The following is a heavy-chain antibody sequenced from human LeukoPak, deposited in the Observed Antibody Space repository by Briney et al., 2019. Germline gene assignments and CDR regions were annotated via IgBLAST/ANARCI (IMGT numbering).Heavy chain of an antibody. Sequence: PGGSLRLSCAASGLTFNNYAMYWVRQAPGKGLEWVSGIFGSGGSAHYADSVKGRFTISRDNSKNTVYLQINSLRADDTAVYYCGKTTTGYSSGRYPGWPVDCWGQGSLVTVSS. CDR3: GKTTTGYSSGRYPGWPVDC. D-gene: IGHD2-15*01. CDR1: GLTFNNYA. J-gene: IGHJ4*02. V-gene: IGHV3-23*01. CDR2: IFGSGGSA.